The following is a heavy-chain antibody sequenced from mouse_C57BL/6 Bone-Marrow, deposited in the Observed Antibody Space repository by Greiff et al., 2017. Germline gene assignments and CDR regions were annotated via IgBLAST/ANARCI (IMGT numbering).Heavy chain of an antibody. J-gene: IGHJ1*03. Sequence: QVQLQQSGAELMKPGASVKLSCKATGYTFTGYWIEWVKQRPGHGLEWIGEILPGSGSTNYNEKFKGKATFTADTSSNTAYMHLSILTTEDSTIYYCAICPDYYVSSFYWYLEVWGTGTTVTVSS. CDR1: GYTFTGYW. CDR3: AICPDYYVSSFYWYLEV. V-gene: IGHV1-9*01. CDR2: ILPGSGST. D-gene: IGHD1-1*01.